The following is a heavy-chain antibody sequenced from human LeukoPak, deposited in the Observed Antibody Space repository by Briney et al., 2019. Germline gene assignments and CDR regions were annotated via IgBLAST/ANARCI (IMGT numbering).Heavy chain of an antibody. CDR1: GFTFSSYA. CDR3: ARGLVREYYYDSSGYSEYYFDY. V-gene: IGHV3-30*04. D-gene: IGHD3-22*01. CDR2: ISYDGSNK. J-gene: IGHJ4*02. Sequence: GGSLRLSCAASGFTFSSYAMHWVRQAPGKVLEWVAVISYDGSNKYYADSVKGRFTISRDNSKNTLYLQMNSLRAEDTAVYYCARGLVREYYYDSSGYSEYYFDYWGQGTLVTVSS.